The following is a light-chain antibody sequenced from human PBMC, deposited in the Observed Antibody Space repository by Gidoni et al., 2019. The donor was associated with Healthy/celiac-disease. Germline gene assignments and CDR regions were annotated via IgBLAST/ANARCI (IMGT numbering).Light chain of an antibody. CDR3: QQYNRWYT. V-gene: IGKV3-15*01. CDR1: QSVSSN. CDR2: GAS. J-gene: IGKJ2*01. Sequence: EIVMTQSPATLSVSPGERATLSCRASQSVSSNLAWYQQKPGQAPRLLIYGASTRATGIPARFSGSGSGTEFTLTISSLQSEDFAVYYCQQYNRWYTFGQXTKLEIK.